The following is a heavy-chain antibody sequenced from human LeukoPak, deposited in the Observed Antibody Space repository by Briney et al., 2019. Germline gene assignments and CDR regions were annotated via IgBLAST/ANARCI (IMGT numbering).Heavy chain of an antibody. Sequence: GGSLRLSCAASRFSFSNYWMHWVRQAPGTGLVWVSRVKSDGSNPSYADSAKGRFTISRDNAENMLYLQMNTLGAEDTAVYYCARDIVSGSGSLDYWGQGTLVTVSS. CDR1: RFSFSNYW. J-gene: IGHJ4*02. CDR3: ARDIVSGSGSLDY. D-gene: IGHD3-10*01. CDR2: VKSDGSNP. V-gene: IGHV3-74*01.